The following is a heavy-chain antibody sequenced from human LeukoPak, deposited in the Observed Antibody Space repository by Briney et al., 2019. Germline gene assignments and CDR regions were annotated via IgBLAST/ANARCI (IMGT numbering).Heavy chain of an antibody. CDR2: IYSDGSR. V-gene: IGHV3-53*01. CDR3: ARRSSIAVAGAFDY. Sequence: PGGSLRLSCAASGFTVSSNYMSWVRQAPGKGLEWVSEIYSDGSRYYAASVKGRFSISRDNSKNTVYLQMNSLRGEDTAVYYCARRSSIAVAGAFDYWGQGTLVTVSS. D-gene: IGHD6-19*01. J-gene: IGHJ4*02. CDR1: GFTVSSNY.